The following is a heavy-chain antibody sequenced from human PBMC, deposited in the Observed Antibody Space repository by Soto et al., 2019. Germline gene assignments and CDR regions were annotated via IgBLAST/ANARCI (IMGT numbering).Heavy chain of an antibody. CDR1: GFTFSSYS. CDR3: ARGRESYYYYYGMDV. CDR2: ISSSSSYI. J-gene: IGHJ6*02. V-gene: IGHV3-21*01. Sequence: LRLSCAASGFTFSSYSMNWVRQAPGKGLEWVSSISSSSSYIYCADSVKGRFTISRDNAKNSLYLQMNSLRAEDTAVYYCARGRESYYYYYGMDVWGQGTTVTVSS.